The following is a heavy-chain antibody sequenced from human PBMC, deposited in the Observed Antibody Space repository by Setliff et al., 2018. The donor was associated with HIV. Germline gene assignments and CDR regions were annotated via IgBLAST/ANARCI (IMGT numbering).Heavy chain of an antibody. Sequence: EASVKVSCKGFGGTFSTYSLSWVRQAPGQGLEWMGGIIPIFGKTNYAQKFQGRVTITADKSTTTAFMDLSGLRSEDTAVYYCAENRSPSIFSAPTNAFDIWGQGTMVTVSS. CDR3: AENRSPSIFSAPTNAFDI. D-gene: IGHD3-9*01. J-gene: IGHJ3*02. CDR1: GGTFSTYS. CDR2: IIPIFGKT. V-gene: IGHV1-69*06.